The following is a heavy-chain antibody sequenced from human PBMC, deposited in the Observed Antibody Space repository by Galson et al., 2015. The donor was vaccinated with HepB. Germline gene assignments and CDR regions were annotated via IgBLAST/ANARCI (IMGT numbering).Heavy chain of an antibody. CDR1: GYTFTSYA. D-gene: IGHD3-22*01. J-gene: IGHJ4*02. CDR3: ARLHYYDSSGYYYVTPDFDY. V-gene: IGHV7-4-1*02. CDR2: INTNTGNP. Sequence: SVKVSCKASGYTFTSYAMNWVRQAPGQGLEWMGWINTNTGNPTYAQGFTGRFVFSLDTSVSTAYLQISSLKAEDTAVYYCARLHYYDSSGYYYVTPDFDYWGQGTLVTVSS.